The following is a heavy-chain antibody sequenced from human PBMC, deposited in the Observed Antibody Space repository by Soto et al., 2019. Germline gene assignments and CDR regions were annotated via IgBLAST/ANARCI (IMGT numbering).Heavy chain of an antibody. CDR3: ARANAYNYVRYFFDF. CDR2: ISSSERA. V-gene: IGHV4-30-4*01. CDR1: GGPFSDDAHL. D-gene: IGHD5-12*01. Sequence: TLSLTCTVSGGPFSDDAHLWSWLRQSPGMGLEWMGHISSSERASYNPSLQSRLSISRDTSKKQFSLSLTSVTAADTAVYFCARANAYNYVRYFFDFWGQGALVTVSS. J-gene: IGHJ4*02.